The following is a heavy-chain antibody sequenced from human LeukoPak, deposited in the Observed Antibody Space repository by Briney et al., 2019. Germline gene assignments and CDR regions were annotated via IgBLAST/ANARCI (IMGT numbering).Heavy chain of an antibody. CDR1: GYTCTSYG. V-gene: IGHV1-18*04. D-gene: IGHD3-10*01. CDR2: ISAYNGNT. CDR3: ARDLEWITMVRGVSNWFDP. Sequence: ASVKVSCKASGYTCTSYGISWVRQAPGQGLEWMGWISAYNGNTNYAQKLQGRVTMTTDTSTSTAYMELRSLRSDDTAVYYCARDLEWITMVRGVSNWFDPWGQGTLVTVSS. J-gene: IGHJ5*02.